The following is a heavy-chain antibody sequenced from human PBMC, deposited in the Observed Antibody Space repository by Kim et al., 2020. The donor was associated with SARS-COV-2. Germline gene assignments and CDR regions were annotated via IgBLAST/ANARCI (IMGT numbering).Heavy chain of an antibody. Sequence: VKGRFTSSRDNATSTLYLQMNSLRAEDTAVYYCARGPNYYGSGRSGWFDPWGQGTLVTVSS. V-gene: IGHV3-53*01. CDR3: ARGPNYYGSGRSGWFDP. J-gene: IGHJ5*02. D-gene: IGHD3-10*01.